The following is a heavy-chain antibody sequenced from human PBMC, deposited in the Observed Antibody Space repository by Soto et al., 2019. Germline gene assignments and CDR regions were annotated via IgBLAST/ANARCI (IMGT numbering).Heavy chain of an antibody. V-gene: IGHV3-23*01. CDR2: ISISGGDT. CDR3: ANSLSTGNLV. CDR1: GFTFSSYA. J-gene: IGHJ4*02. Sequence: PGGSLRLSCAASGFTFSSYAMSWVRQAPGKGLEWVSVISISGGDTYYADSVKGRFTISRDNSKSTLYLQMNSLRAEDTAVYYSANSLSTGNLVWGQGTLVTVSS. D-gene: IGHD1-1*01.